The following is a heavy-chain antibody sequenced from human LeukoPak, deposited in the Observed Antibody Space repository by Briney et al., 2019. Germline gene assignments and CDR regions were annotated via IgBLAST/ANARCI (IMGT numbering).Heavy chain of an antibody. V-gene: IGHV4-34*01. CDR2: LNHSGGT. D-gene: IGHD3-10*01. CDR1: GGSFCGYY. J-gene: IGHJ4*02. CDR3: ARPMVRGALDY. Sequence: SETLSLTCAVCGGSFCGYYWSWLRPPPGKGLEWSGELNHSGGTNYNPSLKSRVTISVDTSKNQFSLKLSSVTAADTAVYYCARPMVRGALDYWGQGTLVTVSS.